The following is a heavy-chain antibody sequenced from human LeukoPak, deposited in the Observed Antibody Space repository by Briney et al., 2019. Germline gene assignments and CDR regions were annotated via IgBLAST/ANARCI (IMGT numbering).Heavy chain of an antibody. D-gene: IGHD3-22*01. J-gene: IGHJ6*02. CDR3: ARDNLVDFYYDSSGPYYYGMDV. CDR2: IIPIFGTA. CDR1: GGTFSSYA. V-gene: IGHV1-69*13. Sequence: SVKVSCKASGGTFSSYAISWVRQAPGQGLEWMGGIIPIFGTANYAQKFQGRVTITADESTSTAYMELSSLRSEDTAVYYCARDNLVDFYYDSSGPYYYGMDVWGQGTTVTVSS.